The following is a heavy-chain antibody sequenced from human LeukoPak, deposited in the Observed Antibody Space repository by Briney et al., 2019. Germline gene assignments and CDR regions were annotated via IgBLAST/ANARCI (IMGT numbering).Heavy chain of an antibody. D-gene: IGHD3-22*01. CDR2: FNPNSGGT. CDR1: GYTFPAYY. V-gene: IGHV1-2*02. J-gene: IGHJ4*02. CDR3: AREYYFDNSGYTGVVDY. Sequence: ASVTVSCKASGYTFPAYYLHWVRQAPGQGLEWMGWFNPNSGGTNYAQEFQGRVTMTRDTSISTAYMELNRLRSDDTAVYYCAREYYFDNSGYTGVVDYWGPGALVTVSS.